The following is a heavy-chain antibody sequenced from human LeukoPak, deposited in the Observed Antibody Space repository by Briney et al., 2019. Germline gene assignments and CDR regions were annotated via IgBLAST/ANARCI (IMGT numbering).Heavy chain of an antibody. CDR1: GYSFTSYG. CDR3: ARVQGYCSDGRCLF. Sequence: RGASVKVSCKASGYSFTSYGINWVRQAPGQGLEWMGWINPKSGDTDYAQKFKDRVTMTRDTSITTAYMELTRLTSDDTAVYYCARVQGYCSDGRCLFWGQGTLVTVSS. J-gene: IGHJ4*02. D-gene: IGHD2-15*01. V-gene: IGHV1-2*02. CDR2: INPKSGDT.